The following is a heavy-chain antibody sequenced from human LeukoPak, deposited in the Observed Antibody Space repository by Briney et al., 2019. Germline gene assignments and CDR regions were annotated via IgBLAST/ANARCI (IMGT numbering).Heavy chain of an antibody. CDR2: IYHSGST. D-gene: IGHD3-22*01. CDR3: ARARNYYDNSGYYYEGDAFDI. J-gene: IGHJ3*02. Sequence: SETLSLTCAVSGGSISSSNWWSWVRQPPGKGLEWIGEIYHSGSTNYNPSLKSRVTISVDTSKNQFSLRLSSVTAADTAVYYCARARNYYDNSGYYYEGDAFDIWGQGTMVTVSS. V-gene: IGHV4-4*02. CDR1: GGSISSSNW.